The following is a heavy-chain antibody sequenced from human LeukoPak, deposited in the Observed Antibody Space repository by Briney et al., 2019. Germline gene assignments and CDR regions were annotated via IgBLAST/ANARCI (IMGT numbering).Heavy chain of an antibody. V-gene: IGHV5-51*01. J-gene: IGHJ4*02. CDR2: IYPGDSDT. Sequence: PGESLKISCKGSGYSFTSYWIGWVRQMPGKGLEWMGIIYPGDSDTRYSPSFQGQVTISADKSISTAYLQWSGLKASDTAMYYCARQAVEQQLVFFPWGQGTLVTVSS. CDR1: GYSFTSYW. CDR3: ARQAVEQQLVFFP. D-gene: IGHD6-13*01.